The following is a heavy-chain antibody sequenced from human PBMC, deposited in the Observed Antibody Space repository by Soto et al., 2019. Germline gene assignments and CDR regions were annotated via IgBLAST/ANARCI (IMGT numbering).Heavy chain of an antibody. D-gene: IGHD2-21*01. CDR2: ITGSGGAM. CDR3: AKVAPFIPGSPI. Sequence: EVKLVESGGGLVQPGGSLRLSCSASGFDFSGSEMNWFRQAPGKGMEWVVYITGSGGAMFHADSVKGRFSISRDNAKNSRFLEMNSLTAADAGVYYCAKVAPFIPGSPIWGQGTLVTVSS. CDR1: GFDFSGSE. V-gene: IGHV3-48*03. J-gene: IGHJ4*02.